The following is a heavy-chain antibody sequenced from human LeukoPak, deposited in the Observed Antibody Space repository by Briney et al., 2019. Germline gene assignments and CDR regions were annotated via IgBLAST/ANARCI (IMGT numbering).Heavy chain of an antibody. CDR1: GYTFTGYY. J-gene: IGHJ5*02. CDR3: ATPSSSSWYGFDP. D-gene: IGHD6-13*01. CDR2: IDPNSGGT. Sequence: ASVKVSCKTSGYTFTGYYIHWVRQAPGHGLEWMGWIDPNSGGTNYAQKFRGRVTMTRDTSISTAYMELSRLTSADTAVYRCATPSSSSWYGFDPWGQGTLVTVSS. V-gene: IGHV1-2*02.